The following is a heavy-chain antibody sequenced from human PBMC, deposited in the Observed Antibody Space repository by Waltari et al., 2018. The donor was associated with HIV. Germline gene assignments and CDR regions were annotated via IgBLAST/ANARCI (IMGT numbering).Heavy chain of an antibody. CDR1: GCSISSSSYY. CDR3: ARVQTGVDTAMVNRYFDL. Sequence: QLQLPESGPGLVKPSETLSLTCTVSGCSISSSSYYWGWIRQPPGKGLEWIGSIYYSGSTYYNPSLKSRVTISVDTSKNQFSLKLSSVTAADTAVYYCARVQTGVDTAMVNRYFDLWGRGTLVTVSS. CDR2: IYYSGST. J-gene: IGHJ2*01. D-gene: IGHD5-18*01. V-gene: IGHV4-39*01.